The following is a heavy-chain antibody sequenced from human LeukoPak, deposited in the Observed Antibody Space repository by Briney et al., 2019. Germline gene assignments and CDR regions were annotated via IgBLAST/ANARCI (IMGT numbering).Heavy chain of an antibody. Sequence: PGGSLRLSCAASGFTFSSYWMSWVRQAPGKGLEWVSYISNSGGTIYYADSVKGRFTISRDNAKNSLYLQMNSLRAEDTAVYYCARVKRYYMDVWGKGTTVTISS. CDR1: GFTFSSYW. J-gene: IGHJ6*03. CDR2: ISNSGGTI. V-gene: IGHV3-48*04. CDR3: ARVKRYYMDV.